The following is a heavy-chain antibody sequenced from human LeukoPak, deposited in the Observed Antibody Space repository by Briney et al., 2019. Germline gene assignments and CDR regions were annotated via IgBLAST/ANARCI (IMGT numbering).Heavy chain of an antibody. D-gene: IGHD4/OR15-4a*01. CDR1: GYPFTAFI. J-gene: IGHJ5*02. V-gene: IGHV1-8*02. CDR2: INPRNDNI. Sequence: ASVKVSCXASGYPFTAFIISWVRQAPGQALEWMGRINPRNDNIDYARKFQGRLTMTTNTSLGAAYMELSSLTSEDTATYYCVRWYDYGEKRLDPWGHGTLVIVSS. CDR3: VRWYDYGEKRLDP.